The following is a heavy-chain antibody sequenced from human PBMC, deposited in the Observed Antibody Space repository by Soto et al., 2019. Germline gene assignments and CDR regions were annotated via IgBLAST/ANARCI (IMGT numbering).Heavy chain of an antibody. CDR1: GFSFSTNG. V-gene: IGHV3-30*03. D-gene: IGHD3-10*01. J-gene: IGHJ4*02. Sequence: GGSLRLSCTGSGFSFSTNGMHWVRQAPGKGLEWVAVISYDGSSKYYADSVKGRFTISRDNSKNTLYLQLSSLRTEDTAVYYCATAGRVSYPLDHWRQGT. CDR3: ATAGRVSYPLDH. CDR2: ISYDGSSK.